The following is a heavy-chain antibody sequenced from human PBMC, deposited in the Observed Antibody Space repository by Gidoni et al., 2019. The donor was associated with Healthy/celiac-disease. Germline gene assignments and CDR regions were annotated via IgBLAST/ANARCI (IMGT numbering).Heavy chain of an antibody. V-gene: IGHV1-69*01. Sequence: QVQLVQSGAELKKPGSSVKVSCKASGGTFSSYAISWVRQDPGQGLEWMGGIIPIFGTANDAQKFQGRVTITADESTSTAYMELSSLRSEDTAVYYCAGAYCGGDCYPYYFDYWGQGTLVTVSS. CDR2: IIPIFGTA. CDR1: GGTFSSYA. CDR3: AGAYCGGDCYPYYFDY. J-gene: IGHJ4*02. D-gene: IGHD2-21*02.